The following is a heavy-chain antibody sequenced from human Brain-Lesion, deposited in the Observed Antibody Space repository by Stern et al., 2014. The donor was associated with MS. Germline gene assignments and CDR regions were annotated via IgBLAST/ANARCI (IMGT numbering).Heavy chain of an antibody. CDR2: SHPSGSA. V-gene: IGHV4-61*02. J-gene: IGHJ4*02. Sequence: VQLVESGPGLVKPSQTLSLTCTVSGGSISSGSDYWSWIRQPVGKGLEWSGRSHPSGSACYPPSLKSRVPISTDTSMNQFSLELNSATAADTAIYYCASGYRIFDYWGQGILVTVSS. CDR1: GGSISSGSDY. CDR3: ASGYRIFDY. D-gene: IGHD5-18*01.